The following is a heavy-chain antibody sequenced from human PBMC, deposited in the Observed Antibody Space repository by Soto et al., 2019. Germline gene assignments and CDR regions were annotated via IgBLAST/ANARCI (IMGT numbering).Heavy chain of an antibody. CDR2: IWYDGSNK. J-gene: IGHJ4*02. V-gene: IGHV3-33*01. D-gene: IGHD6-6*01. CDR3: ARGPAFKRSARRVFAY. CDR1: GFTFSSYG. Sequence: QVQLVESGGGVVQPGRSLRLSCAASGFTFSSYGMHWVRQAPGKGLEWVAVIWYDGSNKYYADSVKGRFTISRDNSKNTLYLQMNSLRAEDRAVYYCARGPAFKRSARRVFAYGGQGTLVTVSS.